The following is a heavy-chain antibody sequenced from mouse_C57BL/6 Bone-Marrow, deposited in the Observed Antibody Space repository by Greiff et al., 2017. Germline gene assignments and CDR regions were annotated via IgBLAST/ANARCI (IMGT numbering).Heavy chain of an antibody. V-gene: IGHV5-4*01. D-gene: IGHD2-5*01. CDR1: GFTFSSYA. Sequence: EVMLVESGGGLVKPGGSLKLSCAASGFTFSSYAMSWVRQTPEKRLEWVATISDGGSYTYYPDNVKGRFTISRDNAKNNLYLQMSHLKSEDTAMYYCARDSKPLYAMDYWGQGTSVTVSS. CDR3: ARDSKPLYAMDY. J-gene: IGHJ4*01. CDR2: ISDGGSYT.